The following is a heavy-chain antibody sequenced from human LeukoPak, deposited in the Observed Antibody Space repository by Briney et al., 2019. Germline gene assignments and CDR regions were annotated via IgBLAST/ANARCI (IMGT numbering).Heavy chain of an antibody. Sequence: PGGSXRXSXXAXXXXXXSXGMHWVRRAPGKGLEWVAFIRYDGSNKYYADSVKGRFTISRDNSKNTLYLQMNSLRAEDTAVYYCAKSGTDFDWLFDYWGQGTLVTVSS. D-gene: IGHD3-9*01. V-gene: IGHV3-30*02. CDR3: AKSGTDFDWLFDY. CDR1: XXXXXSXG. CDR2: IRYDGSNK. J-gene: IGHJ4*02.